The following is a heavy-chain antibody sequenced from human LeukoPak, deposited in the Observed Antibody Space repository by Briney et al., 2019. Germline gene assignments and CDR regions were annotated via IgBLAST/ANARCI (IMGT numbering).Heavy chain of an antibody. Sequence: GGSLRLSCAASGFTFSTYEMNWVRQAPGKGLEWVSYISSSGSTIYYADSVKGRFTISRDNAKNSLFLQMNSLRAEDTAVYYCARESYYYDSSGYYPGLPDYWGQGTLVTVSS. CDR1: GFTFSTYE. J-gene: IGHJ4*02. V-gene: IGHV3-48*03. CDR2: ISSSGSTI. CDR3: ARESYYYDSSGYYPGLPDY. D-gene: IGHD3-22*01.